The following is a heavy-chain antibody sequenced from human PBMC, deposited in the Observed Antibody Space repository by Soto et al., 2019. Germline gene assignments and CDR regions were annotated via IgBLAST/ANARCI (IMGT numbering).Heavy chain of an antibody. CDR3: ARGPKYSGSYSARGETATNWFDP. D-gene: IGHD1-26*01. CDR2: IIPILGIA. Sequence: QVQLVQSGAEVKKPGSSVKVSCKASGGTFSSYTISWVRQAPGQGLEWMGRIIPILGIANYAQKFQGRVTITADKSTSTAYMELSSLRSEDTAVYYCARGPKYSGSYSARGETATNWFDPWGQGTLVTVSS. V-gene: IGHV1-69*02. CDR1: GGTFSSYT. J-gene: IGHJ5*02.